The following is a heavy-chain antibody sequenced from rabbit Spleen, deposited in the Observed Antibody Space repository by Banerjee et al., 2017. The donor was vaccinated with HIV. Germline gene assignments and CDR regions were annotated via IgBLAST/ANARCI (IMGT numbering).Heavy chain of an antibody. D-gene: IGHD2-1*01. CDR2: IDVAKYGTT. V-gene: IGHV1S45*01. Sequence: QEQLEESGGDLVKPGASLTLTCKASGLDFSSRYWICWVRQAPGKGLEWIACIDVAKYGTTYYASWAKGRFTISKASSTTVSLQMTSLTAADTATYFCARDPAGDWYPFDLWGQGTLVTVS. J-gene: IGHJ3*01. CDR3: ARDPAGDWYPFDL. CDR1: GLDFSSRYW.